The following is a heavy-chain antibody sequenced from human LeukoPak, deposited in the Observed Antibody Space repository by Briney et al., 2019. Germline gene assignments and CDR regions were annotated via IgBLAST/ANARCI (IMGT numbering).Heavy chain of an antibody. CDR2: TLTSGTT. V-gene: IGHV4-4*09. CDR1: NGSISNYH. D-gene: IGHD1-26*01. CDR3: ARLRVSGSYLYYFDY. Sequence: SETLSLTCTVSNGSISNYHWSWVRQPPGKGLEWIGYTLTSGTTNYNPSLKSRLTISVDTSKNQFTLKLSSVTAADTVVYYCARLRVSGSYLYYFDYWGQGTLVSVSS. J-gene: IGHJ4*02.